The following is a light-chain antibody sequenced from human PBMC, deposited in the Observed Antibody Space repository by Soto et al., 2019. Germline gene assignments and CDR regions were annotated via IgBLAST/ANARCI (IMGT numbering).Light chain of an antibody. CDR2: WAS. V-gene: IGKV4-1*01. J-gene: IGKJ1*01. Sequence: DIVMTQSPDSLAVSLGERATINCKSSQSVLYSSNNKNYLAWYQQKPGQPPKLLIYWASTRESGVPDRFSGSGSGTDFTLTISSLQAEDVAVYYCMQSTQLPPTFGQGTKVE. CDR1: QSVLYSSNNKNY. CDR3: MQSTQLPPT.